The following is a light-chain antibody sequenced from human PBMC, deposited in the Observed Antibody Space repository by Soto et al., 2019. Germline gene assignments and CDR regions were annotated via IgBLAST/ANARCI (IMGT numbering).Light chain of an antibody. Sequence: EIVLTQSPGTLSLSPGERGTLSCRASQSVSSNFLAWYQQKPGQAPRLLIFVASTRATGIPDRFTGRGSGTDFTLTISRLEPEDFAVYYCQFYGDPPKTFGQGTKVDIK. V-gene: IGKV3-20*01. CDR1: QSVSSNF. CDR2: VAS. J-gene: IGKJ1*01. CDR3: QFYGDPPKT.